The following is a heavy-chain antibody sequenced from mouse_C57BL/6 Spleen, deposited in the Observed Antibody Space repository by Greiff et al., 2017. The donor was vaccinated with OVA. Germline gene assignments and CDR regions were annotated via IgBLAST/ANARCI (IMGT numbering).Heavy chain of an antibody. CDR3: ARSVGYDEVDD. CDR1: GYTFTSYG. J-gene: IGHJ2*01. V-gene: IGHV1-81*01. D-gene: IGHD2-2*01. CDR2: IYPRSGNT. Sequence: VQLQQSGAELARPGASVKLSCKASGYTFTSYGISWVKQRTGQGLEWIGEIYPRSGNTYYNEKFKGKATLTADKSSSTAYMELRSLTSEDSAVYFCARSVGYDEVDDWGQGTTLTVSS.